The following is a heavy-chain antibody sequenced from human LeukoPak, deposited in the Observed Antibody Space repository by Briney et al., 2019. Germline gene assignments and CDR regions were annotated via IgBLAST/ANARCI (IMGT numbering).Heavy chain of an antibody. Sequence: SETLSLTCTVSGGSISSYYWSWIRQPPGKGLEWIGYIYYSGSTNYNPSLKSRVTISVDTSKNQFSLKLSSVTAADTAVYYCASYSGGPRSPSYKYYFDYWGQGTLVTVSS. V-gene: IGHV4-59*01. CDR2: IYYSGST. CDR1: GGSISSYY. CDR3: ASYSGGPRSPSYKYYFDY. D-gene: IGHD1-26*01. J-gene: IGHJ4*02.